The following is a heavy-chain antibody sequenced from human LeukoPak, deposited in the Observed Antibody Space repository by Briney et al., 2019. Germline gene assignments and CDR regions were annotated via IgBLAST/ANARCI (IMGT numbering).Heavy chain of an antibody. Sequence: ASVKVSCKASGYTFTGYYMHWVRQAPGQGLEWMGWINPNSGGTNYSQKFQGRVTMTRDTSISTAYMELSRLRSDDTAVYYCAREWGHCSGGSCSMGHNWFDPWGQGTLVTVSS. CDR1: GYTFTGYY. V-gene: IGHV1-2*02. D-gene: IGHD2-15*01. J-gene: IGHJ5*02. CDR3: AREWGHCSGGSCSMGHNWFDP. CDR2: INPNSGGT.